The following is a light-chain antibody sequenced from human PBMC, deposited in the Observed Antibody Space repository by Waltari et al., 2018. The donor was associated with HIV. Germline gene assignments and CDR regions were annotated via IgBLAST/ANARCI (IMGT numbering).Light chain of an antibody. CDR1: SGHSSYA. V-gene: IGLV4-69*01. Sequence: HLVLTQSPSASASLGASVRLTCTLSSGHSSYAIAWHQQQPETGPRFLMKLNSDGRHNKGDEVPDRFSASSSGAKRYLTITSRQSDDEADYYCQTWGTGMQVFGGGTKLTVL. J-gene: IGLJ3*02. CDR2: LNSDGRH. CDR3: QTWGTGMQV.